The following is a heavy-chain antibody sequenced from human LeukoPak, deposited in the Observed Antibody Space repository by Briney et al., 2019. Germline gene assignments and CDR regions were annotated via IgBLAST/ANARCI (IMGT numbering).Heavy chain of an antibody. CDR2: ISGSGGSP. CDR3: AKDPMAPVDY. J-gene: IGHJ4*02. V-gene: IGHV3-23*01. D-gene: IGHD3-10*01. CDR1: GLTSSSYA. Sequence: GGSLRLSCAASGLTSSSYAMSWGPPAPGKGPEWVSAISGSGGSPYYADSVKGRFTISRDNSKNTLYLQMNSLRSEDTGVYYGAKDPMAPVDYGGQGTLVTVSS.